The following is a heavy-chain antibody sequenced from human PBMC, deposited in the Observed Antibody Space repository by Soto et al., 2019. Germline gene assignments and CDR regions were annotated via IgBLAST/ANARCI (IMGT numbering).Heavy chain of an antibody. Sequence: PSETLSLTCPFSGASISVPSYYWTWFRQPSGKGLEWIGISYYSGNTYFTPSLKSRATITVETSKNQFSLRMTSVTAADTAIYYCTRRYNCNGNYFDPPTRGALVTVSS. CDR1: GASISVPSYY. J-gene: IGHJ5*02. V-gene: IGHV4-39*01. CDR2: SYYSGNT. CDR3: TRRYNCNGNYFDP. D-gene: IGHD3-9*01.